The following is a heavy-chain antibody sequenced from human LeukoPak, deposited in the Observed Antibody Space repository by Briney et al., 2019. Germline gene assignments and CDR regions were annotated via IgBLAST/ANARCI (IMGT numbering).Heavy chain of an antibody. J-gene: IGHJ4*02. D-gene: IGHD5-18*01. CDR1: GGTFSSYA. CDR3: ASQPWGGYSYGPLFDY. V-gene: IGHV1-69*05. Sequence: SVKVSCKASGGTFSSYAISWVRQAPGQGLEWMGRIIPIFGTANYEQKFQGRVTITTDESTSTAYMELSSLRSEDTAVYYCASQPWGGYSYGPLFDYWGQGTLVTVSS. CDR2: IIPIFGTA.